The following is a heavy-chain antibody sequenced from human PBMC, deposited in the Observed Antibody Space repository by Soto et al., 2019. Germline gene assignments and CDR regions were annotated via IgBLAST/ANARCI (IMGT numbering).Heavy chain of an antibody. CDR2: ISGSGGST. J-gene: IGHJ4*01. Sequence: GGSLRLSCAASGFTFSSYAMSWVRQAPGKGLEWVSAISGSGGSTYYADSVKGRFTISRDNSKNTLYLQMNSLRAEDMDVYYCAKDIGPALLDQDFDYWGQGTLVTVSS. CDR3: AKDIGPALLDQDFDY. V-gene: IGHV3-23*01. CDR1: GFTFSSYA. D-gene: IGHD1-26*01.